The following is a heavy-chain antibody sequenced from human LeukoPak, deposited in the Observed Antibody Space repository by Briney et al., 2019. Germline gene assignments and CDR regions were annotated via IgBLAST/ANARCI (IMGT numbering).Heavy chain of an antibody. Sequence: PGRSLRLSCAASGFTFDDYAMHWVRQAPGKGLEWVSGISWNSGSIGYADSVKGRFTISRDNAKNSLYLQMNSLRAEDTALYYCAKDSGVGGWYVLRNAFDIWGQGTMVTVSS. CDR1: GFTFDDYA. D-gene: IGHD6-19*01. CDR3: AKDSGVGGWYVLRNAFDI. V-gene: IGHV3-9*01. CDR2: ISWNSGSI. J-gene: IGHJ3*02.